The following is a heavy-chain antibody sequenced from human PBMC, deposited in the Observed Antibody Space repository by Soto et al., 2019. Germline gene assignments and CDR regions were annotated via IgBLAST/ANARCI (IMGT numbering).Heavy chain of an antibody. D-gene: IGHD4-17*01. J-gene: IGHJ3*02. V-gene: IGHV3-21*01. CDR3: ADYGDHNAFDI. Sequence: GGALRLSCSASGFTVASYTMNWVRQALGKGLEGVSSISGSGGNTYYADSVKGRFTISGDNAKISLYLQMNRLRDEDTAVYYCADYGDHNAFDIWGQGTMVTVS. CDR2: ISGSGGNT. CDR1: GFTVASYT.